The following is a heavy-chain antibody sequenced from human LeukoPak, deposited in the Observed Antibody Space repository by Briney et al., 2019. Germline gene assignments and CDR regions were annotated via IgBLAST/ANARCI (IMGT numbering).Heavy chain of an antibody. CDR3: ASSGGYCSGGSCYRLYYYYGMDV. CDR1: GGSISSYY. CDR2: IYYSGST. V-gene: IGHV4-59*01. D-gene: IGHD2-15*01. J-gene: IGHJ6*04. Sequence: SETLSLTCTVSGGSISSYYWSWIRQPPGKGLEWIGYIYYSGSTNYNPSLKSRVTISVDTSKNQFSLKLSSVTAADTAVYYCASSGGYCSGGSCYRLYYYYGMDVWGKGTTVTVSS.